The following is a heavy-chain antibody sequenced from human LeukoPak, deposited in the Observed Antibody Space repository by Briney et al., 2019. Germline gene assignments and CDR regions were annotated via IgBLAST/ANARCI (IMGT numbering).Heavy chain of an antibody. J-gene: IGHJ5*02. D-gene: IGHD3-9*01. V-gene: IGHV3-30*18. CDR2: ISYDGSNK. Sequence: PGRSLRLSCAASGFTFSSYGMHRVRQAPGKGLEWVAVISYDGSNKYYADSVKGRFTISRDNSKNTLYLQMNSLRAEDTAVYYCAKGRHQYYDILTGFDPWGQGTLVTVSS. CDR3: AKGRHQYYDILTGFDP. CDR1: GFTFSSYG.